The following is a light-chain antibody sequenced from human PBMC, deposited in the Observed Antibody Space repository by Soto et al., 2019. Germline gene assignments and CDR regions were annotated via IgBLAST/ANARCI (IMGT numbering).Light chain of an antibody. CDR2: DVT. CDR3: SSFTSDTTWV. J-gene: IGLJ3*02. Sequence: QSVLTQPASVSGSPGQSITISCTGTNSDVGAYNFVSWYQQHPGKAPKLMIYDVTNRPSGVSSRFSGSKSGHTASLIISGLLDEDEADYYCSSFTSDTTWVFGGGPKLTVL. CDR1: NSDVGAYNF. V-gene: IGLV2-14*03.